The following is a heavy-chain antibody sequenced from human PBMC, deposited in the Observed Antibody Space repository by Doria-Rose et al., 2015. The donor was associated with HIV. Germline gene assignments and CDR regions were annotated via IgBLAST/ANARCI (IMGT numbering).Heavy chain of an antibody. V-gene: IGHV2-26*01. J-gene: IGHJ4*02. CDR3: ARIKSSRWYHKYYFDF. Sequence: QESGPVLVKPTETLTLTCTVFGVSLSSPGMGVSWIRQPPGKALEWLANIFSDDVRSYKTYLKSRLTISRGTSKSQVVLTMTDMDPVDTATYYCARIKSSRWYHKYYFDFWGQGTLVIVSA. D-gene: IGHD6-13*01. CDR1: GVSLSSPGMG. CDR2: IFSDDVR.